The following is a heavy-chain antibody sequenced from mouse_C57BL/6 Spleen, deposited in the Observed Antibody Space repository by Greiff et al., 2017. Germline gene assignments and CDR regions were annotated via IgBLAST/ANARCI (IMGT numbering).Heavy chain of an antibody. Sequence: VKLVEPGPGLVQPSQSLSITCSVSGFSLTSYGVHCVRQSPGMCLECLGVIWRGGSTDYNASFMSILSITKDNSKSQVFCKINCLQADDTAIYYCAKYFLYCSDWYFGVWSTGTTVTVSS. V-gene: IGHV2-5*01. CDR1: GFSLTSYG. J-gene: IGHJ1*03. CDR3: AKYFLYCSDWYFGV. D-gene: IGHD1-1*01. CDR2: IWRGGST.